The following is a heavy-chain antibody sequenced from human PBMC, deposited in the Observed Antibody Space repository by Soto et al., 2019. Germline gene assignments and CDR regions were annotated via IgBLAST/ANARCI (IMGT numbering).Heavy chain of an antibody. CDR1: GYSFTSYW. Sequence: GESLKISCKGSGYSFTSYWISWVRQMPGKGLEWMGRIDPSDSYTNYSPSFQGHVTISADKSISTAYLQWSSLKASDTAMYYCARRNYYDSTTPHFDYWGQRTLVTVSS. D-gene: IGHD3-22*01. CDR2: IDPSDSYT. J-gene: IGHJ4*02. CDR3: ARRNYYDSTTPHFDY. V-gene: IGHV5-10-1*01.